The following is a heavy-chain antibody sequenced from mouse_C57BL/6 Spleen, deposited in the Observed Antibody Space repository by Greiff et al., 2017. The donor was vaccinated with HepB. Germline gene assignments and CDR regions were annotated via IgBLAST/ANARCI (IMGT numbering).Heavy chain of an antibody. Sequence: EVQLQQSGPELVKPGASVKISCKASGYTFTDYYMNWVKQSHGKSLEWIGDINPNNGGTSYNQKFKGKATLTVDKSSSTAYMELRSLTSEDSAVYYCATYGLYYAMDYWGQGTSVTVSS. CDR3: ATYGLYYAMDY. CDR2: INPNNGGT. CDR1: GYTFTDYY. J-gene: IGHJ4*01. D-gene: IGHD1-1*02. V-gene: IGHV1-26*01.